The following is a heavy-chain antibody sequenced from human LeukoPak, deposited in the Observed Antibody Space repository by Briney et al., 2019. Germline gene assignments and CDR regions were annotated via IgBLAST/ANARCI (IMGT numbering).Heavy chain of an antibody. J-gene: IGHJ4*02. CDR2: ISSDGTIK. Sequence: PGGSLRLSCAGSGFTFSSHGIHWVRQAPGKGLEWVAVISSDGTIKYYRDSVKGRFTSSRDNSKNILYLQMNSLRVEDTAVYYCAREGSGYDFEYWGQGTLVTVSS. V-gene: IGHV3-30*03. D-gene: IGHD5-12*01. CDR1: GFTFSSHG. CDR3: AREGSGYDFEY.